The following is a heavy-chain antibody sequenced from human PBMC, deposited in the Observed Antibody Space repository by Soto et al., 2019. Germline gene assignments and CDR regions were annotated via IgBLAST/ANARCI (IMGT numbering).Heavy chain of an antibody. CDR3: ARDDHTAMVSYYFDY. D-gene: IGHD5-18*01. V-gene: IGHV3-21*01. J-gene: IGHJ4*02. CDR2: ISSSSSYI. CDR1: GFTFSSYS. Sequence: GGSLRLSCAASGFTFSSYSMNWVRQAPGKGLEWVSSISSSSSYIYYADSVKGRFTISRDNAKNSLYLQMNSLRAEDTAVYYCARDDHTAMVSYYFDYWGQGTLVTVSS.